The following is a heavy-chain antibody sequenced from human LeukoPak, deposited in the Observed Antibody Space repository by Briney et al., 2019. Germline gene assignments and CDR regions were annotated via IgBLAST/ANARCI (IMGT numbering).Heavy chain of an antibody. CDR3: ARVQGVLRYFDWLDY. D-gene: IGHD3-9*01. V-gene: IGHV1-18*01. Sequence: GASVKVSCKASGYTFTSYGISWVRQAPGQGLEWMGWISAYNGNTNYAQKLQGRVTMTTDTSTSTAYMELRSLRSDDTAVYYCARVQGVLRYFDWLDYWGQGTLVTVSS. CDR1: GYTFTSYG. CDR2: ISAYNGNT. J-gene: IGHJ4*02.